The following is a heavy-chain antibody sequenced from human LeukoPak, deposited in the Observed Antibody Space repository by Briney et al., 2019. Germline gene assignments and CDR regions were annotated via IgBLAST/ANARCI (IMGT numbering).Heavy chain of an antibody. J-gene: IGHJ5*02. CDR1: GGSFSGYC. D-gene: IGHD2-2*01. Sequence: SETLSLTCAVYGGSFSGYCWSWIRQPPGKGLEWIGEINHSGSTNYNPSLKSRVTISVDTSKNQFSLKLSSVAAADTAVYYCARSSAYNWFDPWGQGTLVTVSS. CDR3: ARSSAYNWFDP. V-gene: IGHV4-34*01. CDR2: INHSGST.